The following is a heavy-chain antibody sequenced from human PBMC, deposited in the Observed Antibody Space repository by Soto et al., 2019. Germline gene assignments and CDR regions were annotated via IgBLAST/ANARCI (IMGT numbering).Heavy chain of an antibody. CDR3: AREGGSITYYPLELDF. V-gene: IGHV1-18*01. D-gene: IGHD3-22*01. Sequence: ASVKVSCKTSGYIFNHYGINWVRQAPGQGLEWVGWIAPFNGKTSSLQRLQDRISMTIDTSASTAYLEVRSLTSDVTGVYFCAREGGSITYYPLELDFWGQGALVTVSA. CDR1: GYIFNHYG. J-gene: IGHJ4*02. CDR2: IAPFNGKT.